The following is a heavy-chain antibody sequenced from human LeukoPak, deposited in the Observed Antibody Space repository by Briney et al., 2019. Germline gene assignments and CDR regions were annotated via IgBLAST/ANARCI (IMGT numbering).Heavy chain of an antibody. Sequence: GASVKVSCKASGYTFTSYDINWVRQATGQGLEWMGWMNPNSGNTDYTQKFQGRVTFTRNTSISTAYMELSSLRSEDTAVYYCARDRGPHSSSWNYFDYWGQGTLVTVSS. CDR3: ARDRGPHSSSWNYFDY. J-gene: IGHJ4*02. V-gene: IGHV1-8*03. CDR1: GYTFTSYD. D-gene: IGHD6-13*01. CDR2: MNPNSGNT.